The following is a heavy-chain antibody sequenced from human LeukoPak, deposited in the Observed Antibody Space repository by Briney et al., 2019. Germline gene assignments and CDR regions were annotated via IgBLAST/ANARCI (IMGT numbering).Heavy chain of an antibody. V-gene: IGHV3-30-3*01. CDR3: ARDPEDIVVVVAATTFDY. Sequence: GRSLRLSCAASGFTFSSYAMHWVRQAPGKGLEWVAVISYDGSNKYYADSVKGRFTISRDNSKNTLYLQMNSLRAEDTAVYYYARDPEDIVVVVAATTFDYWGQGTLVTVSS. J-gene: IGHJ4*02. CDR2: ISYDGSNK. D-gene: IGHD2-15*01. CDR1: GFTFSSYA.